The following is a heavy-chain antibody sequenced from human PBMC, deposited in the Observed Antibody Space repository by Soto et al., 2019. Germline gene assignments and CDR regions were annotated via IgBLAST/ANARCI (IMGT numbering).Heavy chain of an antibody. V-gene: IGHV3-23*01. CDR1: GFTFSSYA. CDR3: AKDHEYYDFWSGYYAFDI. J-gene: IGHJ3*02. D-gene: IGHD3-3*01. Sequence: PGGSLRLSCAASGFTFSSYAMSWVRQAPGKGLEWVSAISGSGGSTYYADSVKGRFTISRDNSKNTLYLQMNSLGAEDTAVYYCAKDHEYYDFWSGYYAFDIWGQGTMVTV. CDR2: ISGSGGST.